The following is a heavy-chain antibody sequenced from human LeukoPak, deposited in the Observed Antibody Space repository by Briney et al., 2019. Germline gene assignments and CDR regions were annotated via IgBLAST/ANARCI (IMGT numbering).Heavy chain of an antibody. V-gene: IGHV1-18*01. D-gene: IGHD3-22*01. CDR1: GYTFTSYG. Sequence: ASVKASCKASGYTFTSYGISWVRQAPGQGLEWMGWISAYNGNTNYAQKLQGRVTMTTDTSTSTAYMELRSLRSDDTAVYYCARDRRGTMIWDYYYYMDVWGKGTTVTVSS. J-gene: IGHJ6*03. CDR2: ISAYNGNT. CDR3: ARDRRGTMIWDYYYYMDV.